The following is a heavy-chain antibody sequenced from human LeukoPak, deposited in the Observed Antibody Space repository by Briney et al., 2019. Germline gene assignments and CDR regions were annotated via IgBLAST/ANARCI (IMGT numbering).Heavy chain of an antibody. CDR3: AKERYFDWHTVDFDY. J-gene: IGHJ4*02. V-gene: IGHV3-23*01. Sequence: GGSLRLSCAASGFIFDDYAMHWVRQAPGKGLEWVSGISGSGGSTDYADSVRGRFTISRDNSKNTLYLQMNSLRAEDTAVYYCAKERYFDWHTVDFDYWGQGTLVTVSS. CDR2: ISGSGGST. CDR1: GFIFDDYA. D-gene: IGHD3-9*01.